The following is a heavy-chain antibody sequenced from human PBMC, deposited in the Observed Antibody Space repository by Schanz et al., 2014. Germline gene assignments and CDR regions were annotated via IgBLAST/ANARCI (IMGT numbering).Heavy chain of an antibody. CDR3: ARDIQYHYDTSGPVGAFDI. Sequence: QVQLVQSGAEVKKPGASVKVSCKASGYTFTSYYMHWVRQAPGQGLEWMGIINPSGGSTSYAQKFQGRVTMTRDTSTSTAYMDLSSLRSDDTAVYYCARDIQYHYDTSGPVGAFDIWGQGTVVTVSS. J-gene: IGHJ3*02. D-gene: IGHD3-22*01. CDR1: GYTFTSYY. CDR2: INPSGGST. V-gene: IGHV1-46*01.